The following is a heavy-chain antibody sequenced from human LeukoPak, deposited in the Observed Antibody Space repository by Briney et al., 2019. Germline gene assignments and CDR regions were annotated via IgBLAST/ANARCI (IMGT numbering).Heavy chain of an antibody. V-gene: IGHV3-30-3*01. CDR1: GFTFSSYA. Sequence: GGSLRLSCAASGFTFSSYAMHWVRQAPGKGLEWVAVILYDGSNKYYADSVKGRFTISRDNSKNTLYLQMNSLRAEDTAVYYCAREILRRAFDIWGQGTMVTVSS. CDR3: AREILRRAFDI. D-gene: IGHD3-3*01. CDR2: ILYDGSNK. J-gene: IGHJ3*02.